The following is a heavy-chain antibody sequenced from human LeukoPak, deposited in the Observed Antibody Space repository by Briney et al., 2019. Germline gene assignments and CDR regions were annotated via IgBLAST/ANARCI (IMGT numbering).Heavy chain of an antibody. J-gene: IGHJ5*02. CDR3: AREERAYCGGDCYADWFDP. V-gene: IGHV3-48*03. Sequence: PGGYLRHFCATSGFSFSSYEMNWVRQAPGKGLEWVSYISSSGSTIYYAESVKGRFTISRDNAKNSLYLQMNSLRAEDTAVYYCAREERAYCGGDCYADWFDPWGQGTLVTVSS. CDR1: GFSFSSYE. D-gene: IGHD2-21*02. CDR2: ISSSGSTI.